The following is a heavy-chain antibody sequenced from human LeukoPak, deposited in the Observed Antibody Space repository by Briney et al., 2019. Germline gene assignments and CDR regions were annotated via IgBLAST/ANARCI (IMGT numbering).Heavy chain of an antibody. CDR3: ARALTDYSQLPSDAFDI. Sequence: ASVKVSCKASGYTFTSYAMNWVRQTPGQGLEWMGWINTNTGNPTYAQGFTGRFVFSLDTSVSTAYLQISSLKAEDTAVYYCARALTDYSQLPSDAFDIWGQGTMVTVSS. J-gene: IGHJ3*02. CDR1: GYTFTSYA. D-gene: IGHD1-1*01. CDR2: INTNTGNP. V-gene: IGHV7-4-1*02.